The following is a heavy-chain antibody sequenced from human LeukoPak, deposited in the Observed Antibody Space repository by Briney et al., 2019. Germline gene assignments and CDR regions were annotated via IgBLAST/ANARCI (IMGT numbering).Heavy chain of an antibody. Sequence: GGSLRLACVASGFSSSSYWMTWVRPAPGKGLEWVATIKQDGSEQYYVDSVRGRFTISRDNTKNSLYLQMNSLRAEDTAVYYCARVKGDAFDIWGQGTLVTVSS. CDR3: ARVKGDAFDI. V-gene: IGHV3-7*04. CDR2: IKQDGSEQ. CDR1: GFSSSSYW. J-gene: IGHJ3*02.